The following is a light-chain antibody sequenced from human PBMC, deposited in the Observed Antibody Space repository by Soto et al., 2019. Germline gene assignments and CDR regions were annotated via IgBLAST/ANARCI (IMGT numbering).Light chain of an antibody. CDR1: SSDVGGYNY. Sequence: QSALTQPASVSGSPGQSITISCTGTSSDVGGYNYVSWYQQHPDKAPKLMIYDVSNRPSGVSNRFSGSKSGNTASLTISGLQAEDEADYYCSSYTSSSTSHVVFGGGTKLTVL. CDR3: SSYTSSSTSHVV. CDR2: DVS. J-gene: IGLJ2*01. V-gene: IGLV2-14*01.